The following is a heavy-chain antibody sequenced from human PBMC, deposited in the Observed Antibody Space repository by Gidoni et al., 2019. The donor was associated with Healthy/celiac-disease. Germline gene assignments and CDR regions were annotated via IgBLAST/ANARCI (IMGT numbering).Heavy chain of an antibody. CDR2: IKQDGSEK. Sequence: EVQLVESGGGLVQPGGSLRLSCAASGFTFSSYWMSWVRKAPGKGLEWVANIKQDGSEKYYVDSVKGRFTISRDNAKNSLYLQMNSLRAEDTAVYYCARTKYYDFWSGYLPYFDYWGQGTLVTVSS. CDR3: ARTKYYDFWSGYLPYFDY. D-gene: IGHD3-3*01. V-gene: IGHV3-7*01. CDR1: GFTFSSYW. J-gene: IGHJ4*02.